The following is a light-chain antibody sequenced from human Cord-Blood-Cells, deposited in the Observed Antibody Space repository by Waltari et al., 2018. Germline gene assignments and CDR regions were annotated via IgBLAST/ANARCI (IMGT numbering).Light chain of an antibody. J-gene: IGLJ1*01. V-gene: IGLV2-23*01. CDR3: CSYAGSSTYV. CDR1: SSDVGSYNL. CDR2: AGS. Sequence: QSALTQPASVSGSPGQSITISCTGTSSDVGSYNLVSWYQQHPGKAPNLMIYAGSKRPSGVSNRFSGSKSGNTASLTISGLQAEDEADYYCCSYAGSSTYVFGTGTKVTVL.